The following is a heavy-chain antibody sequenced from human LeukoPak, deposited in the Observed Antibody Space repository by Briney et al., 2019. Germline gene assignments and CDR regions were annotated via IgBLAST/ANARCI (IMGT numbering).Heavy chain of an antibody. D-gene: IGHD3-22*01. CDR1: GFIFNNYA. CDR3: AKDPISGSNWFDP. Sequence: GGSLRLSCSASGFIFNNYAMQWVRQAAGKGLDYISAISSDGGTTYYADSVKGRFTISRDNSKNTLYLQMNSLRAEDTAVYYCAKDPISGSNWFDPWGQGTLVTVSS. CDR2: ISSDGGTT. V-gene: IGHV3-64*04. J-gene: IGHJ5*02.